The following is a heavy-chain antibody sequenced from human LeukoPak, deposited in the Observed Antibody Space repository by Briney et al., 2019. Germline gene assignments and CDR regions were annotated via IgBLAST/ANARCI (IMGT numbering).Heavy chain of an antibody. J-gene: IGHJ4*02. CDR1: GGSINNYY. Sequence: PSETLSLTCTVSGGSINNYYWSWIRQPPGKGLEWIGYIHYSGTTNYNPSLKSRVTISLDTSKNQFSLKLSSVTAADTAVYYCARALFYGDPAGDYWGQGTLVTASS. V-gene: IGHV4-59*01. CDR3: ARALFYGDPAGDY. CDR2: IHYSGTT. D-gene: IGHD4-17*01.